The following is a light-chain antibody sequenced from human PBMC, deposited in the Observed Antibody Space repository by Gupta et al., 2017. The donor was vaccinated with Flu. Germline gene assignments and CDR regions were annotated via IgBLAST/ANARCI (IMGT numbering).Light chain of an antibody. J-gene: IGLJ2*01. V-gene: IGLV3-21*02. CDR1: NIGGKT. CDR3: QVWDSSSDLVV. CDR2: DDS. Sequence: SYAPPQPPSVSLAPGQPARIDCGGHNIGGKTAHWYRQRPGQAPVLVVYDDSGRPSGIPERFSGSNSGNTATLTISRVEAGDEADYYCQVWDSSSDLVVFGGGTKLTVL.